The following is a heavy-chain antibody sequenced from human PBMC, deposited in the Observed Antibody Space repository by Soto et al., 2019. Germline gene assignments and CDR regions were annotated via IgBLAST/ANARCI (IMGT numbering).Heavy chain of an antibody. V-gene: IGHV3-66*01. Sequence: GGSLRLSCAASGFTVSSNYMSWVRQAPGKGLEWVSVIYSGGSTYYADSVKGRFTISRDNSKNTLYLQMNSLRAEDTAVYYCARGWNYEFVDYWGQGTLVTVSS. D-gene: IGHD1-7*01. CDR3: ARGWNYEFVDY. J-gene: IGHJ4*02. CDR1: GFTVSSNY. CDR2: IYSGGST.